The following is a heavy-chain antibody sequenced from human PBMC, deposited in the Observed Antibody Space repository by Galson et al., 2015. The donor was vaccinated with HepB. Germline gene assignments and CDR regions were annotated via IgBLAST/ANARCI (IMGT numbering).Heavy chain of an antibody. D-gene: IGHD3-10*01. CDR1: GFTFDDYA. CDR2: ISWNSGSI. CDR3: AKDMVRGRVGNWFDP. V-gene: IGHV3-9*01. J-gene: IGHJ5*02. Sequence: SLRLSCAASGFTFDDYAMHWVRQAPGKGLEWVSGISWNSGSIGYADSVKGRFTISRDSAKNSLYLQMNSLRAEDTALYYCAKDMVRGRVGNWFDPWGQGTLVTVSS.